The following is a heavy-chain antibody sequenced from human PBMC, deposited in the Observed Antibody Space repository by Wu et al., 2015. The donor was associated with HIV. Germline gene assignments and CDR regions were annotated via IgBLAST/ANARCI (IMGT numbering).Heavy chain of an antibody. D-gene: IGHD3-22*01. CDR3: ANWPNYYDSRKMDVFDP. V-gene: IGHV1-69*13. J-gene: IGHJ5*02. CDR2: IIPIFGTA. Sequence: QVQLVQSGAEVKKPGSSVKVSCKASGGTFSSYAISWVRQAPGQGLEWMGRIIPIFGTANYAQKFQGRVTITADESTSTAYMELSSLRSEDTAVYYCANWPNYYDSRKMDVFDPWGQGTLVTVSS. CDR1: GGTFSSYA.